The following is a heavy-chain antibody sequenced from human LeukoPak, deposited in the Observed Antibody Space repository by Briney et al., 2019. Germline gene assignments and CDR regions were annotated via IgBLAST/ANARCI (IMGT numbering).Heavy chain of an antibody. V-gene: IGHV4-39*07. CDR1: GGSISSSSYY. Sequence: SETLSLTCTVSGGSISSSSYYWGWIRQPPGKGLECIGSIYYSGSTYYNPSLESRVTISGDTSKNQFSLTLSSVTAADTAVYYCARYREVGATVDYWGQGTLVTVSS. CDR2: IYYSGST. CDR3: ARYREVGATVDY. J-gene: IGHJ4*02. D-gene: IGHD1-26*01.